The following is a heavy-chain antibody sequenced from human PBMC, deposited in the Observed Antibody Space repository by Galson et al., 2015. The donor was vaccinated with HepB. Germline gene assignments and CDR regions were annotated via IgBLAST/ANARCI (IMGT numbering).Heavy chain of an antibody. J-gene: IGHJ4*02. V-gene: IGHV3-9*01. CDR2: ITWNGDTI. Sequence: SLRLSCAASGFTFDDYAMHWVRQVPGKGLDWVSGITWNGDTIGYADSVKGRFTISRDNAKNSLYLQMNSLRPEDTALYYCAASSAAAPYWGQGTLVTVSS. D-gene: IGHD6-13*01. CDR3: AASSAAAPY. CDR1: GFTFDDYA.